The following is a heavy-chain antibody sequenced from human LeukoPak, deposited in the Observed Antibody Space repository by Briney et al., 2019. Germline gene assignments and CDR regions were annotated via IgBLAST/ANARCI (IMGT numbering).Heavy chain of an antibody. CDR3: AREVGYSTSYYGWFDP. J-gene: IGHJ5*02. V-gene: IGHV1-2*06. Sequence: GASVKVSCKASGGTFSSYAISWVRQAPGQGLEWMGRISCNSGVTIYTQYFQGRVTMTRDTSISTVYMELSSLRPDDTAVYYCAREVGYSTSYYGWFDPWGQGTLVTVSS. CDR1: GGTFSSYA. CDR2: ISCNSGVT. D-gene: IGHD2-2*01.